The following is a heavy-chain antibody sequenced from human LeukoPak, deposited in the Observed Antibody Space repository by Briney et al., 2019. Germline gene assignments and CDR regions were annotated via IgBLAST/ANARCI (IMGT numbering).Heavy chain of an antibody. Sequence: SETLSLTCTVSGYSISSGYYWGWIRPPPGKGLEGIGSIFHTGSSGSTYYNPSLKSRITISLDTSKNQFSLKLNSVTAADTAVYYCARDLGSGWSKYIFDYWGQGTLVTVSS. CDR2: IFHTGSSGST. J-gene: IGHJ4*02. CDR3: ARDLGSGWSKYIFDY. V-gene: IGHV4-38-2*02. D-gene: IGHD6-13*01. CDR1: GYSISSGYY.